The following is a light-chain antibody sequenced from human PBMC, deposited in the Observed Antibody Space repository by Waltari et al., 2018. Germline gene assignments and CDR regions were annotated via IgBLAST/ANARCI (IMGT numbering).Light chain of an antibody. CDR2: QNN. J-gene: IGLJ1*01. Sequence: SYELTQPPSVSVSPGQTAIISCSGDKLGHKFASWSQQKAGQSPLLVIYQNNKRPSGIPERFSASNSGNTATLTISGTQAMDEADYYCQAWDSSTTFYVFGTGTKVTVL. V-gene: IGLV3-1*01. CDR3: QAWDSSTTFYV. CDR1: KLGHKF.